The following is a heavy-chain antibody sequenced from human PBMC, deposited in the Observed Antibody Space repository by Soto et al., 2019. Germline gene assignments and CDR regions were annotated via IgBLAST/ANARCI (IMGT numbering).Heavy chain of an antibody. Sequence: GGSLRLSCKASGFRFSDYAMTLVRQSPGKGLEWVSFISGSGDNTFYAASVKGRFAISRDNSKNVLYLQMNSLSADDAAVYFCAKGRAITVYGVDILFDYWGLGTLVTVSX. CDR1: GFRFSDYA. D-gene: IGHD3-3*01. J-gene: IGHJ4*01. CDR3: AKGRAITVYGVDILFDY. V-gene: IGHV3-23*01. CDR2: ISGSGDNT.